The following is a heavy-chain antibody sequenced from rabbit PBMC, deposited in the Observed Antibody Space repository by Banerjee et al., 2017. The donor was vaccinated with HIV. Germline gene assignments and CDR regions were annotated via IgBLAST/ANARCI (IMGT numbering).Heavy chain of an antibody. CDR2: INTSSGNT. CDR1: GFSFSNRYV. J-gene: IGHJ4*01. V-gene: IGHV1S45*01. Sequence: QQQLEESGGGLVKPEGSLTLTCKASGFSFSNRYVMCWVRQAPGKGLEWIACINTSSGNTVYASWAKGRFTISKTSWTTVTLQMTSLTAADTVTYFCAIMNSRGWGDFNLWGQGTLVTVS. D-gene: IGHD4-1*01. CDR3: AIMNSRGWGDFNL.